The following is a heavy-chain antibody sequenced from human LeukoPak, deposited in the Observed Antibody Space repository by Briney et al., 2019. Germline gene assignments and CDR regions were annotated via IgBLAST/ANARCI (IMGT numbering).Heavy chain of an antibody. CDR1: GGSISSYY. J-gene: IGHJ5*02. Sequence: SETLSLTCTVSGGSISSYYWNWIRQPPGKGLEWIAYIYYSGSTNYNPSLKSRVTISVDTSKNQFSLKLSSVTAADTAVYYCARDVGATPGWFDPWGQGTLVTVSS. CDR2: IYYSGST. V-gene: IGHV4-59*01. D-gene: IGHD1-26*01. CDR3: ARDVGATPGWFDP.